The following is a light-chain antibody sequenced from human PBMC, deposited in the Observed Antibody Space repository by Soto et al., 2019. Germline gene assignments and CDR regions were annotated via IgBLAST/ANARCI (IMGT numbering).Light chain of an antibody. Sequence: QSVLTQPPSVSGAPGQRVTISCTGSSSNIGAGYDEHWYQQLPGTAPKLLIYGNSNRPSGVPDRFSGSKSGTSASLAITGLQAEDEADYYCQSYDSSLSGWVLGGGTKVTVL. V-gene: IGLV1-40*01. CDR3: QSYDSSLSGWV. CDR2: GNS. J-gene: IGLJ3*02. CDR1: SSNIGAGYD.